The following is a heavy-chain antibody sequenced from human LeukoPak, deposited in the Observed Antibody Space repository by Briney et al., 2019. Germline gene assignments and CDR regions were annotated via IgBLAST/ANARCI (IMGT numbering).Heavy chain of an antibody. CDR1: GFTFDDYA. CDR2: ISWNSGST. D-gene: IGHD4-17*01. V-gene: IGHV3-9*01. Sequence: GGSLRLSCVASGFTFDDYAIHWVRQVPGKGLEWVSGISWNSGSTGYADSVKGRFTISRDNAKNSLYLQMNSLRAEDTALYYCAKDMTTVTTSGSDYWGQGTLVTVSS. J-gene: IGHJ4*02. CDR3: AKDMTTVTTSGSDY.